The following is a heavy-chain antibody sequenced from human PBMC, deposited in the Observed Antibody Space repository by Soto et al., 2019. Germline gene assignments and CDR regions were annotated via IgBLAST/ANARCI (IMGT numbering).Heavy chain of an antibody. J-gene: IGHJ4*02. CDR2: IYPGDSDT. Sequence: GESLKSSGNGSVYIFTSYWIAWVRQMPGKGLEWMGIIYPGDSDTRYSPSFQGQVTISADKSISTAYLQWSSLKASGTAMYYCATHRYSGSPSLDYWGQGTLVTVSS. V-gene: IGHV5-51*01. CDR1: VYIFTSYW. D-gene: IGHD1-26*01. CDR3: ATHRYSGSPSLDY.